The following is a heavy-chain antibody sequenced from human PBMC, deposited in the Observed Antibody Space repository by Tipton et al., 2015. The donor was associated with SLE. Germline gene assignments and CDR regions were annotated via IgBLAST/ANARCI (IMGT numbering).Heavy chain of an antibody. Sequence: GSLRLSCAASGFTFSSYSMNWVRQAPGKGLEWVSYISSSSSTIYYADSVKGRLTISRDNAKNSLYLQMNSLRAEDTAVYYCARDYSNYPYYYYYYMDVWGKGTTVTVSS. V-gene: IGHV3-48*01. CDR3: ARDYSNYPYYYYYYMDV. CDR1: GFTFSSYS. J-gene: IGHJ6*03. D-gene: IGHD4-11*01. CDR2: ISSSSSTI.